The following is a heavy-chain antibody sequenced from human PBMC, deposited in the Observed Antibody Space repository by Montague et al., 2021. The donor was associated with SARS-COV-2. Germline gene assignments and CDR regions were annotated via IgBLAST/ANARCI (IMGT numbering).Heavy chain of an antibody. Sequence: SLRLSCAASGFTFSCYAMSWVRQAPGKGLEWVSVIYSGGSSTYYADSVKGRFTISRDNSKNTLYLQMNSLRAEDTAVYYCAKSRGIRYDSSGYYYPLDYWGQGTLVTVSS. D-gene: IGHD3-22*01. CDR2: IYSGGSST. J-gene: IGHJ4*02. V-gene: IGHV3-23*03. CDR1: GFTFSCYA. CDR3: AKSRGIRYDSSGYYYPLDY.